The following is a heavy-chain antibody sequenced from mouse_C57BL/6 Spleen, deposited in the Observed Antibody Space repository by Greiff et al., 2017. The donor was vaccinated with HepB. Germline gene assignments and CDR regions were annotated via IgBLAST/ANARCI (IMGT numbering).Heavy chain of an antibody. Sequence: EVQLVESGPGLVKPSQSLSLTCSVTGYSITSGYYWNWIRQFPGNKLEWMGYISYDGSNNYNPSLKNRISITRDTSKNQFFLKLNSVTTEDTATYYCAGEGPFEGWLRHYWAQVTTLTVSS. CDR2: ISYDGSN. CDR1: GYSITSGYY. J-gene: IGHJ2*01. V-gene: IGHV3-6*01. D-gene: IGHD2-3*01. CDR3: AGEGPFEGWLRHY.